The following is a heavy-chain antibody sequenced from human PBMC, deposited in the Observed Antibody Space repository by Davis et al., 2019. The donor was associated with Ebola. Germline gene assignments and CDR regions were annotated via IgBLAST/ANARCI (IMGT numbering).Heavy chain of an antibody. D-gene: IGHD4-17*01. J-gene: IGHJ6*02. CDR2: INSDGSST. Sequence: HTGGSLRLSCAASGFTFSSYAMSWVRQAPGKGLVWVSRINSDGSSTSYADSVKGRFTISRDNSKNTLYLQMNSLRAEDTAVYYCAKDDYGDYVSYYYYGMDVWGQGTTVTVSS. CDR3: AKDDYGDYVSYYYYGMDV. V-gene: IGHV3-74*01. CDR1: GFTFSSYA.